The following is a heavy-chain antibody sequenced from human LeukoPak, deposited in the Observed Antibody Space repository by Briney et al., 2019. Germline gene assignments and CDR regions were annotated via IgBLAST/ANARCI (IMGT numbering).Heavy chain of an antibody. CDR2: IYTSGST. Sequence: PSETLSLTCTVSGGSISSYYWSWIRQPAGKGLEWIGRIYTSGSTNYNPSLKSRVTISVDTSKNQFSLKLSSVTAADTAVYYCARYVVGHYDSSGYFHAFDIWGQGTMVTVSS. J-gene: IGHJ3*02. CDR1: GGSISSYY. D-gene: IGHD3-22*01. V-gene: IGHV4-4*07. CDR3: ARYVVGHYDSSGYFHAFDI.